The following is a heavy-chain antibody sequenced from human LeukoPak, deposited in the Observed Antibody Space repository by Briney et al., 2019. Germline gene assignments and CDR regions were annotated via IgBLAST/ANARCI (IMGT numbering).Heavy chain of an antibody. J-gene: IGHJ6*02. CDR3: ARESGYYGSGKAYYYYGMDV. CDR1: GGSISSGSYY. Sequence: SQTLSLTCTVSGGSISSGSYYWSWIRQPAGKGLEWIGRIYTSGSTNYNPSLKSRVTISVDTSKNQFSLKLSSVTAADTAVYYCARESGYYGSGKAYYYYGMDVWGQGTTVTVSS. V-gene: IGHV4-61*02. D-gene: IGHD3-10*01. CDR2: IYTSGST.